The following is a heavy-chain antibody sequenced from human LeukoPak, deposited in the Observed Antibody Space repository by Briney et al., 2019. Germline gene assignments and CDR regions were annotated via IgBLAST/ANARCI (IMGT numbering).Heavy chain of an antibody. J-gene: IGHJ6*02. Sequence: ASVKVSCKASGGTFSSYAISWVRQAPGQGLEWMGRIIPILGIANYAQKFQGRVTITADKSTSTAYMELSSLRSEDTAVYYCARDRRYGSGSYHYYYGMDVWGQGTTVTVSS. V-gene: IGHV1-69*04. CDR2: IIPILGIA. CDR3: ARDRRYGSGSYHYYYGMDV. D-gene: IGHD3-10*01. CDR1: GGTFSSYA.